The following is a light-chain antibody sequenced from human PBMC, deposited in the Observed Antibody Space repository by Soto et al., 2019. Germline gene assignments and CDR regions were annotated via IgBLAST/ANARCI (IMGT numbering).Light chain of an antibody. CDR3: QQYHSYPWT. CDR2: EAF. Sequence: DIQMTQSPSTLSSSVGERVTITCRTSQSINYWLAWYQQKPGKAPKLLVYEAFNLESGVPARFSGSGSGTDFTLTIHSLQPDDFATYYCQQYHSYPWTFGQGTKVAIK. J-gene: IGKJ1*01. V-gene: IGKV1-5*03. CDR1: QSINYW.